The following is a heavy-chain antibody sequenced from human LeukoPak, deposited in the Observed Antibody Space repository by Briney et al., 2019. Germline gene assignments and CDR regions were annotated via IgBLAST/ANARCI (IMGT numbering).Heavy chain of an antibody. CDR1: GGSISSYY. J-gene: IGHJ4*02. D-gene: IGHD3-22*01. CDR2: IYYSGST. CDR3: ASSTYYYDSSGYDY. V-gene: IGHV4-59*01. Sequence: TSETLSLTCTVSGGSISSYYWSWIRQPPGKGLEWIGYIYYSGSTNYNPSLKSRVTISVDTSKNQFSLKLSSVTAADTAVYYCASSTYYYDSSGYDYWGQGTLVTVSS.